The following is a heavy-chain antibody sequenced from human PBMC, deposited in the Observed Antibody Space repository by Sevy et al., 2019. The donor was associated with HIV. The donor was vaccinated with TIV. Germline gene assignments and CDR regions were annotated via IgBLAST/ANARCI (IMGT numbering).Heavy chain of an antibody. CDR1: GGSISSYY. J-gene: IGHJ4*02. V-gene: IGHV4-59*12. D-gene: IGHD3-3*01. Sequence: SETLSLTCTVSGGSISSYYWSWIRQPPGKGLEWIGYIYYSGSTNYNPSLKSRVTISVDTSNNQFSLKLISVTAADTAVYYCARTTYDFWSGYRTGEYYFDYWGQGTLVTVSS. CDR3: ARTTYDFWSGYRTGEYYFDY. CDR2: IYYSGST.